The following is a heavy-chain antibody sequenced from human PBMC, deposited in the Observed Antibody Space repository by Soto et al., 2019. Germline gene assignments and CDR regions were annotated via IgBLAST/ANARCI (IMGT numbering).Heavy chain of an antibody. J-gene: IGHJ4*02. D-gene: IGHD3-10*01. CDR3: AKGSSASRPYYFDY. V-gene: IGHV3-23*01. CDR2: ITGSGGDT. CDR1: GFTFSDYA. Sequence: EVQLLESGGGLVQPGGSLRLSCAASGFTFSDYAMGWVRQAPGKGLEWVSAITGSGGDTYHADSVQGRLTISRDNSKSTVYMQMNSLRAEDSAIYYCAKGSSASRPYYFDYWGQGTVVSVSS.